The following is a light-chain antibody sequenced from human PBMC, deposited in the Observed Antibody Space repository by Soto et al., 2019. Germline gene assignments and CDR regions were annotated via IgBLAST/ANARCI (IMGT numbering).Light chain of an antibody. CDR3: QQYHTDWT. CDR1: QSLNSL. V-gene: IGKV1-5*01. J-gene: IGKJ1*01. Sequence: DIQMTQSPSTLSSSVGDRVTITCRASQSLNSLLAWYQQKPGKAPKLLIFAASTLVRGVPSRFSGRGSGTEFTLTISSLQADDYATFYCQQYHTDWTFGQGTKVDI. CDR2: AAS.